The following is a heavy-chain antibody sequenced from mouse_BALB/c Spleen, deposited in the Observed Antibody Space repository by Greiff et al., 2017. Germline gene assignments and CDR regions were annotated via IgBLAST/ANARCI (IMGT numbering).Heavy chain of an antibody. Sequence: EVQGVESGGGLVQPGGSLRLSCATSGFTFTDYYMSWVRQPPGKELEWLGFIRNKANGYTTEYSASVKGRFTLSRDNSQSILYLQMNTLRAEDSATYYCARDILGPYYCDYWGQGTTLTVSS. CDR1: GFTFTDYY. V-gene: IGHV7-3*02. J-gene: IGHJ2*01. D-gene: IGHD4-1*01. CDR2: IRNKANGYTT. CDR3: ARDILGPYYCDY.